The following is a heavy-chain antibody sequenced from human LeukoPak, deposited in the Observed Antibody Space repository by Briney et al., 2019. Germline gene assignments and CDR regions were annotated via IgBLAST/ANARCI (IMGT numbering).Heavy chain of an antibody. CDR2: IYYSGST. V-gene: IGHV4-59*01. CDR1: GGSISSYY. J-gene: IGHJ3*02. D-gene: IGHD2-2*01. Sequence: SETLSLTCTVSGGSISSYYWSWIRQPPGKGLEWIGYIYYSGSTNYNPSLKSRVTISVDTSKNQFSLKLSSVTAADTAVYYCARDDQDAFDIWGQGTMDTVSS. CDR3: ARDDQDAFDI.